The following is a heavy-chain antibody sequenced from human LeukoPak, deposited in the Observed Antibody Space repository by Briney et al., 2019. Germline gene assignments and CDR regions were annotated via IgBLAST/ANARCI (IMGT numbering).Heavy chain of an antibody. CDR2: ISHSGST. J-gene: IGHJ4*02. V-gene: IGHV4-34*01. D-gene: IGHD5-12*01. Sequence: SETLSLACAVYGGSFSGYYWSWIRQPPGKGLEWIGEISHSGSTNYNPSLKSRVTISVDTSKNQFSLKLSSVTAADTAVYYCAREVVDIVATTLSYFDYWGQGTLVTVSS. CDR1: GGSFSGYY. CDR3: AREVVDIVATTLSYFDY.